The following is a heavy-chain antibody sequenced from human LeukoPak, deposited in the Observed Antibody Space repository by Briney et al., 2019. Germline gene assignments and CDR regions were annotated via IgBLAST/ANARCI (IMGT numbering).Heavy chain of an antibody. J-gene: IGHJ4*02. CDR1: GFTFRSYN. Sequence: GGSLRLSCAASGFTFRSYNMNWVRQAPGKGLEWVSSISSSSSYIYYADSVKGRFTISRDNAKNSLYLQMNSLRAEDTAVYYCARGGYSSSSDGNFDYWGQGTLVTVSS. D-gene: IGHD6-13*01. CDR3: ARGGYSSSSDGNFDY. CDR2: ISSSSSYI. V-gene: IGHV3-21*01.